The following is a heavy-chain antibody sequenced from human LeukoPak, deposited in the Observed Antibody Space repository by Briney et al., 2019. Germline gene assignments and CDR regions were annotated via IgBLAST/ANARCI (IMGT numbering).Heavy chain of an antibody. V-gene: IGHV3-23*01. D-gene: IGHD6-19*01. CDR2: ISGSGGST. CDR1: GFTFSDYW. CDR3: AKEREWLVRRRVDY. J-gene: IGHJ4*02. Sequence: GGSLRLSCAASGFTFSDYWMTWVRQAPGKGLEWVSAISGSGGSTYYADSVKGRFTISRDNSKNTLYLQMNSLRAEDTAVYYCAKEREWLVRRRVDYWGQGTLVTVSS.